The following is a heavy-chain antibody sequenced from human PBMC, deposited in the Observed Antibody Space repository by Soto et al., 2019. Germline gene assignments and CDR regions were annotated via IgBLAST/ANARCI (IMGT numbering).Heavy chain of an antibody. Sequence: PGGSLRLSCAASGFTFSSYWMHWFRQAPGKGLVWVSRINSGGGTTTYADSVKGRFTISRDNAKITLYLQMNGLRAEDTAVYYCARWFTYGNFDYFDYWGQGTQVTVSS. CDR2: INSGGGTT. D-gene: IGHD3-10*01. J-gene: IGHJ4*02. CDR1: GFTFSSYW. V-gene: IGHV3-74*01. CDR3: ARWFTYGNFDYFDY.